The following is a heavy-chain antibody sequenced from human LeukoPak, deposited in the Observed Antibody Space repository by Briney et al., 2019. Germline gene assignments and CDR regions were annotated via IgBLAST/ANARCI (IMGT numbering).Heavy chain of an antibody. D-gene: IGHD4-11*01. CDR1: GGSFSGYY. CDR2: IYYSGST. Sequence: SETLSLTCAVYGGSFSGYYWSWIRQPPGKGLEWIGSIYYSGSTYYNPSLKSRVTISVDTSKNQFSLKLSSVTAADTAVYYCARLRTVTTQFDPWGQGTLVTVSS. CDR3: ARLRTVTTQFDP. J-gene: IGHJ5*02. V-gene: IGHV4-34*01.